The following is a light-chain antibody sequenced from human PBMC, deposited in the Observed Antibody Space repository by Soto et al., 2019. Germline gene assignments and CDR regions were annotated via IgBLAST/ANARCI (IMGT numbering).Light chain of an antibody. CDR1: QSVNNH. J-gene: IGKJ5*01. CDR3: QKSGT. Sequence: EIVLTQSPATLSLSPGERATLSCRASQSVNNHLGWYQQKPGQAPRLLIYDASNRATAIPARFSGSGSGTDFTLNISSLEPEDFAVYYCQKSGTFGQGTRLEIK. CDR2: DAS. V-gene: IGKV3-11*01.